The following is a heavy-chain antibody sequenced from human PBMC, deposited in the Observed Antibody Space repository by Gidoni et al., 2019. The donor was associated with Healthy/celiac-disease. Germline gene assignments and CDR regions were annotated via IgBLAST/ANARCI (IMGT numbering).Heavy chain of an antibody. J-gene: IGHJ3*02. CDR2: ISAYNGNT. CDR3: ARGYYDFWSGPDSAAFDI. D-gene: IGHD3-3*01. V-gene: IGHV1-18*01. CDR1: GYTFTSYG. Sequence: QVQLVQSGAEVKKPGASVKVSCKASGYTFTSYGISWVRQAPGQGLEWMGWISAYNGNTNYAQKLQGRVTMTTDTSTSTAYMELRSLRSDDTAVYYCARGYYDFWSGPDSAAFDIWGQGTMVTVSS.